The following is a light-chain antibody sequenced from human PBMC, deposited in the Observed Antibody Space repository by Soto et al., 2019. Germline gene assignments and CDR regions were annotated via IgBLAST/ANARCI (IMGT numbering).Light chain of an antibody. CDR1: QSVSNN. CDR2: GAS. Sequence: ELVMTQSPATLSLSPGERATLSCRASQSVSNNLAWYQQKPGQAPRLVIYGASTRASGIPARFSGSESGTEFTLTISSLQSEDFAVYYCHQYNNWPYTFGQGTKLEIK. V-gene: IGKV3-15*01. CDR3: HQYNNWPYT. J-gene: IGKJ2*01.